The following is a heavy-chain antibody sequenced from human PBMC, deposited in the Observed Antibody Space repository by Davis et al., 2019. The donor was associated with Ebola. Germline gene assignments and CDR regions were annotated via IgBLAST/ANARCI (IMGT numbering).Heavy chain of an antibody. CDR2: IYYSGST. CDR1: GGSISSGGYY. J-gene: IGHJ6*02. CDR3: ARQSVVYYYYGMDV. Sequence: SETLSLTCTVSGGSISSGGYYWSWIRQHPGKGLEWIRYIYYSGSTYYNPSLKSRVTISVDTSKNQFSLKLSSVTAADTAVYYCARQSVVYYYYGMDVWGQGTTVTVSS. D-gene: IGHD2-15*01. V-gene: IGHV4-39*01.